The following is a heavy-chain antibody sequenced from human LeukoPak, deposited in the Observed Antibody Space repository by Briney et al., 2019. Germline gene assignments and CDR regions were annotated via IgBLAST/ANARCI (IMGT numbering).Heavy chain of an antibody. D-gene: IGHD3-22*01. CDR3: AREFYYDSSGYDY. CDR1: GFTFSGYS. J-gene: IGHJ4*02. Sequence: GGSLRLSCAASGFTFSGYSMNWVRQAPGKGLEWVSSVSTSSNYIYYADSVKGRFTISRDNAQNSLYLQTNSLRAEDTAVYYCAREFYYDSSGYDYWGQGTLVTVSS. CDR2: VSTSSNYI. V-gene: IGHV3-21*01.